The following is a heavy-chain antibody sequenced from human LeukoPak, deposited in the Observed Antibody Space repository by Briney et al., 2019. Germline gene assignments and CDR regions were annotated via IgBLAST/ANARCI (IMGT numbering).Heavy chain of an antibody. Sequence: ASVKVSCKASGYTFTDYYYIHWVRQAPGQGLEWMGWLNPKSGDTNYAQKFQGRVTVTRDTSISTAYMELSRLRSDDSAVYYCARPSSTDYVWGQGTQFTVSS. CDR1: GYTFTDYY. J-gene: IGHJ4*02. CDR2: LNPKSGDT. V-gene: IGHV1-2*02. CDR3: ARPSSTDYV. D-gene: IGHD2-2*01.